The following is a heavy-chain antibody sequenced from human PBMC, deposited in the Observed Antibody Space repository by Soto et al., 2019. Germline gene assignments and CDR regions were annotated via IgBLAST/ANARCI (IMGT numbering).Heavy chain of an antibody. Sequence: GASVKVSCKSSGYTFTGYYMHWVRQAPGQGLEWMGWINPNSGGTNYAQKLQGRVTMTTDTSTSTAYMELRSLRSDDTAVYYCARDLSGYYYGMDVWGQGTTVTVSS. CDR3: ARDLSGYYYGMDV. CDR2: INPNSGGT. CDR1: GYTFTGYY. D-gene: IGHD6-25*01. J-gene: IGHJ6*02. V-gene: IGHV1-2*02.